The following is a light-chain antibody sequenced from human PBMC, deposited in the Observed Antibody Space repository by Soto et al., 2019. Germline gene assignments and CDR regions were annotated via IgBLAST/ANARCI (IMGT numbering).Light chain of an antibody. CDR3: QSYDSSLSVYV. J-gene: IGLJ1*01. CDR1: SSNIGAGYD. V-gene: IGLV1-40*01. Sequence: QSVLAQPPSVSGAPGQKVTISCTGSSSNIGAGYDLHWYQQLPGTAPKLLLYGNSNRPSGVPDRFSGSKSGTSAYLDITGLQAENEADYFCQSYDSSLSVYVFGTRTKVTVL. CDR2: GNS.